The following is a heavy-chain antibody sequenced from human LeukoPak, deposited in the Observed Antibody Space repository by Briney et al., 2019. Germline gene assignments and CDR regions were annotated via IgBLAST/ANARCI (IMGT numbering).Heavy chain of an antibody. V-gene: IGHV3-23*01. CDR3: AKGGISEGAGLDY. Sequence: GGSLRLSCAASGFTVSAVTTKYMTWVRQAPGKGLEWVSSIIGSGGATYYADSVKGRFTISRDNSKNTLYLQVKSLRAEDTAVFYCAKGGISEGAGLDYWGQGTLVTVSS. D-gene: IGHD6-13*01. CDR2: IIGSGGAT. J-gene: IGHJ4*02. CDR1: GFTVSAVTTKY.